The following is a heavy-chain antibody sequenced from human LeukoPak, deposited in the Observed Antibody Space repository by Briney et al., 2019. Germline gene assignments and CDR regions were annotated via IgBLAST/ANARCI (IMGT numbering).Heavy chain of an antibody. D-gene: IGHD6-13*01. CDR2: ISAYNGNT. V-gene: IGHV1-18*01. Sequence: ASVKVSCKASGYTFTSYGISWVRQAPGQGLEWMGWISAYNGNTNYAQKLQGRVTVTTDTSTSTAYMELRSLRSDDTAVYYCARDLRGYSSSWYLPFDYWGQGTLVTVSS. CDR1: GYTFTSYG. CDR3: ARDLRGYSSSWYLPFDY. J-gene: IGHJ4*02.